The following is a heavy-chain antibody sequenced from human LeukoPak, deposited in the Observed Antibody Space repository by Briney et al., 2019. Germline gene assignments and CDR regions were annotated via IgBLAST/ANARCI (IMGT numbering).Heavy chain of an antibody. Sequence: SVNVSCKASVGAFSSYAISCVREAPGQGLEWRGGIIPIFGTANYAQKFQCRVTITTDEYTSTAYMELSSLRSEDTAVYYCARSPTTVSFAATAPPAYWGQGTLVTVYS. V-gene: IGHV1-69*05. D-gene: IGHD1-14*01. J-gene: IGHJ4*02. CDR2: IIPIFGTA. CDR1: VGAFSSYA. CDR3: ARSPTTVSFAATAPPAY.